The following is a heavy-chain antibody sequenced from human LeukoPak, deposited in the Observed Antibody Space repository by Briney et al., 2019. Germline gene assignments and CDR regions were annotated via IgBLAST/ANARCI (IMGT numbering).Heavy chain of an antibody. V-gene: IGHV7-4-1*02. Sequence: ASVKVSCKASGYTFTSYGISWVRQAPGQGLEWMGWINTNTGNPTYAQGFTGRFVFSLDTSVSTAYLQISSLKAEDTAVYYCARGDYGSGSYYPNWGQGTLVTVSS. CDR1: GYTFTSYG. CDR3: ARGDYGSGSYYPN. CDR2: INTNTGNP. D-gene: IGHD3-10*01. J-gene: IGHJ4*02.